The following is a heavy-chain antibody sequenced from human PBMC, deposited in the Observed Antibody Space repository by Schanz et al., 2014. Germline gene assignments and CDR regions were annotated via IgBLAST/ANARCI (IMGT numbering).Heavy chain of an antibody. CDR1: GFTFHTYD. Sequence: EVHLEESGGGVVQPGRSLRLSCAASGFTFHTYDMHWVRQAPGKGLEWVSYISSSSSYTNYADSVKGRFTISRDNAKNSLFLQMNSLRADDTAVYYCARDGDFDYWGQGTLVTVSS. CDR2: ISSSSSYT. V-gene: IGHV3-21*05. CDR3: ARDGDFDY. J-gene: IGHJ4*02.